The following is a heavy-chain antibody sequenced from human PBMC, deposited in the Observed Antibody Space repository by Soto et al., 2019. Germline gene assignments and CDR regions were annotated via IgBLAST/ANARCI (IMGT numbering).Heavy chain of an antibody. D-gene: IGHD3-10*01. J-gene: IGHJ6*03. V-gene: IGHV3-66*01. CDR1: GFTVSSNY. CDR3: ARDLRPGYGSGSYYSYYYYMDV. CDR2: IYSGGST. Sequence: GGSLRLSCAASGFTVSSNYMSWVRQAPGKGLEWVSVIYSGGSTYYADSVKGRFTISRDNSKNTLYLQMNSLRAEDTAVYYCARDLRPGYGSGSYYSYYYYMDVWGKGTTVTVSS.